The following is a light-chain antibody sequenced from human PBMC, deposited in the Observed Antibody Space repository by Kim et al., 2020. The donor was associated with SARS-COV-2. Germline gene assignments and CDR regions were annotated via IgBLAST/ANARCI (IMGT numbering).Light chain of an antibody. CDR2: AAS. V-gene: IGKV1-9*01. CDR1: QDISNS. J-gene: IGKJ1*01. Sequence: GDRVAVTCRASQDISNSLAWYQQKAGKAPKLLIFAASTLQSGVPSRFSGSGSGTEFTLTISSLQAEDFATYYCQQLNHYPWTFGQGTKVDIK. CDR3: QQLNHYPWT.